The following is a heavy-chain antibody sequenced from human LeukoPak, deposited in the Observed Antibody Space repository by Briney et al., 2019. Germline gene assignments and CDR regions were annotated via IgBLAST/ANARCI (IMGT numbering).Heavy chain of an antibody. D-gene: IGHD3-3*01. J-gene: IGHJ6*03. V-gene: IGHV4-34*01. CDR2: INHSGST. Sequence: PSETLSLTCAVYGGSFSGYYWSWLRQPPGKGLEWIGEINHSGSTNYNPSLKSRVTISVDTSKNQFSLKLSSVTAADTAVYYCARGMHDFWSASYYYYYMDVWGKGTTVTVSS. CDR3: ARGMHDFWSASYYYYYMDV. CDR1: GGSFSGYY.